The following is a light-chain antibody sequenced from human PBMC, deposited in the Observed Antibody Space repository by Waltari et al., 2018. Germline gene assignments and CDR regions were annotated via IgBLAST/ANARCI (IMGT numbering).Light chain of an antibody. CDR1: QSVSSIY. CDR2: ATS. CDR3: KQYDNSPVT. V-gene: IGKV3-20*01. J-gene: IGKJ2*01. Sequence: EIVLTQSPGTLSLSPGERATLSCRASQSVSSIYFAWYQQKPGQAPRILIFATSSRATGISDRFSGSGSGTDFTLTISRLEPEDSAVYYCKQYDNSPVTFGQGTKLEI.